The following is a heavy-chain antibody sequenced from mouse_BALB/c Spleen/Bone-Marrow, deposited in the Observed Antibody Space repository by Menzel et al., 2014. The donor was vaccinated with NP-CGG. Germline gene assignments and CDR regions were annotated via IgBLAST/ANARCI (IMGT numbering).Heavy chain of an antibody. D-gene: IGHD2-4*01. CDR1: GYTFSAYV. V-gene: IGHV1-14*01. CDR3: ARGGGLRRGDYYAMDY. CDR2: INPYNDGT. Sequence: VQLKQSGPELVKPGASVKMSCKASGYTFSAYVMHWVQQKPGQGLEWIGYINPYNDGTKYNEKFKGKATLTSDKSSSTAYMELSSLTSEDSAVYYCARGGGLRRGDYYAMDYWGQGTSVTVSS. J-gene: IGHJ4*01.